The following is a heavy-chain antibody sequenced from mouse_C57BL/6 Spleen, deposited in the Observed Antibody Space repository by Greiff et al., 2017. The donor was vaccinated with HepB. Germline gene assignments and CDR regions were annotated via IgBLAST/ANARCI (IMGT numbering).Heavy chain of an antibody. CDR1: GFTFSNYW. D-gene: IGHD2-10*01. Sequence: EVKVEESGGGLVQPGGSMKLSCVASGFTFSNYWMNWVRQSPEKGLEWVAQIRLKSDNYATHYAESVKGRFTISRDESKSSVYLQMNNLRAEDTGIYYCTGGLLYWYFDVWGTGTTVTVSS. CDR2: IRLKSDNYAT. V-gene: IGHV6-3*01. CDR3: TGGLLYWYFDV. J-gene: IGHJ1*03.